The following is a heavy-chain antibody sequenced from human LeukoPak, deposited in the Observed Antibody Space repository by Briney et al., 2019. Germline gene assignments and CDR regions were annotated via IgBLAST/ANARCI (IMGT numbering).Heavy chain of an antibody. D-gene: IGHD5-12*01. CDR2: IYYRGTT. J-gene: IGHJ4*02. CDR3: ARLPRYGGYDHFDY. Sequence: SETLSLTCTVSGDSIDSYYWSWIRQPPGKGLEWIGYIYYRGTTSYNPFLKSRVTISVDTSKNQFSLKLNSVTAADTAGYYCARLPRYGGYDHFDYWGQGILVIVSS. CDR1: GDSIDSYY. V-gene: IGHV4-59*12.